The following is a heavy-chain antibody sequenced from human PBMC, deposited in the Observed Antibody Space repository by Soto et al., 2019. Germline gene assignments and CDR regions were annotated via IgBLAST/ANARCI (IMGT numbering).Heavy chain of an antibody. V-gene: IGHV1-69*01. J-gene: IGHJ4*02. Sequence: QEQLVQSGAEVKKPGSSVKVSCKASGVTFNNSAFSWVRQAPGQGLEWMGGFLPLFGTTNRAPKFQGRLSITADESTSTAYMHLSSLRSEDTAIYYCARDHWDYDSSAYQLQFWGQGTLVTVSS. D-gene: IGHD3-22*01. CDR2: FLPLFGTT. CDR3: ARDHWDYDSSAYQLQF. CDR1: GVTFNNSA.